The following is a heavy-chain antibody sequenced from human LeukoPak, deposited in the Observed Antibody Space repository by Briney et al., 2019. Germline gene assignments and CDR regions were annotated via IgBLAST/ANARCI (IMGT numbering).Heavy chain of an antibody. CDR3: ARFISRWYFDL. CDR2: IYYSGRA. Sequence: TETLSLTCTVSSGSISGHYWSWIRQPPGKGLEWIGYIYYSGRANYNSSLESRVTISVDTSKNQFSLRLSSVSAADTAVYYCARFISRWYFDLWGRGALVTVSS. V-gene: IGHV4-59*11. CDR1: SGSISGHY. J-gene: IGHJ2*01. D-gene: IGHD3-16*02.